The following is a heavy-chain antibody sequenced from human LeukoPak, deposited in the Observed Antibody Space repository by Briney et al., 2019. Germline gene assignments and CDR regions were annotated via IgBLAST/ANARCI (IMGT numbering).Heavy chain of an antibody. V-gene: IGHV3-30*18. CDR1: GFTFSSYG. CDR2: ISYDGSNK. J-gene: IGHJ4*02. D-gene: IGHD1-20*01. CDR3: AKARIILDPVTGTSFDY. Sequence: GGSLRLSCAASGFTFSSYGMHWVRQAPGKGLEWVAVISYDGSNKYYADFVKGRFTISRDNSKNTLYLQMNSLRAEDTAVYYCAKARIILDPVTGTSFDYWGQGTLVTVSS.